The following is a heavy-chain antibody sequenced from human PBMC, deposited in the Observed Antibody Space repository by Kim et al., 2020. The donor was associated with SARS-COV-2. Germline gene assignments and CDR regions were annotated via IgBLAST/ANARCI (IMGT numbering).Heavy chain of an antibody. J-gene: IGHJ5*02. CDR1: GFTFSDYY. V-gene: IGHV3-11*06. Sequence: GGSLRLSCAASGFTFSDYYMSWIRQAPGKGLEWVSYISSSSSYTNYADSVKGRFTISRDNAKNSLYLQMNSLRAEDTAVYYCARRPTTVTTSDWFDPWGQGTLVTVSS. D-gene: IGHD4-17*01. CDR3: ARRPTTVTTSDWFDP. CDR2: ISSSSSYT.